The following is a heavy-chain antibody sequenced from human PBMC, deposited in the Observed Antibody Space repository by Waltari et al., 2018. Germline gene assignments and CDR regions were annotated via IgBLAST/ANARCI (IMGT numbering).Heavy chain of an antibody. V-gene: IGHV1-24*01. D-gene: IGHD2-2*01. CDR2: FDPEDGET. Sequence: QVQLVQSGAEVKKPGASVKVSCKVSGYTLTELSMHWVRQAPGKGLGWMGGFDPEDGETIYAQKFQGRVTMTEDTSTDTAYMELSSLRSEDTAVYYCATVSGGYCSSTSCYWGGFDPWGQGTLVTISS. CDR1: GYTLTELS. CDR3: ATVSGGYCSSTSCYWGGFDP. J-gene: IGHJ5*02.